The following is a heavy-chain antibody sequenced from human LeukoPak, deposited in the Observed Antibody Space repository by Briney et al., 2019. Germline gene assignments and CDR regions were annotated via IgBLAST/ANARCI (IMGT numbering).Heavy chain of an antibody. Sequence: PGGSLRLSCAASGFTFSSYWMHWVRQAPGKGLVWVSRINSDGSSTSYADSVKGRFTISRDNAKNTLYLQMNSLRAEDTAVYYCARAVRGYSYGYLYWGQGTLVTVSS. CDR1: GFTFSSYW. CDR2: INSDGSST. V-gene: IGHV3-74*01. J-gene: IGHJ4*02. CDR3: ARAVRGYSYGYLY. D-gene: IGHD5-18*01.